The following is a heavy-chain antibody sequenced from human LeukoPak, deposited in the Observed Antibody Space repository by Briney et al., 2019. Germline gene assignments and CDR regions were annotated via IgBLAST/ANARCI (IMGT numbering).Heavy chain of an antibody. D-gene: IGHD5-18*01. CDR2: ISGSGDST. V-gene: IGHV3-23*01. J-gene: IGHJ4*02. CDR1: GFTLSSYN. Sequence: GGSLRLSCVASGFTLSSYNMKWVRQAPGKGLEWVSAISGSGDSTYYADSVKGRFTISRDNSKNTLYLQMNSLRAEDTAVYYCAKGRRGYSYGWYSLDYWGQGTLVTVSS. CDR3: AKGRRGYSYGWYSLDY.